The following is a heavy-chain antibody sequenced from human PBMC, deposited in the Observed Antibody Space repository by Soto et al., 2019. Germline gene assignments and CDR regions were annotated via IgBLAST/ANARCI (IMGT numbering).Heavy chain of an antibody. CDR1: GGTLNRHV. Sequence: QVQLVQSGAEVKKPGSSVKVSCKASGGTLNRHVISWVRQAPGQGPEWMGGITPMFGTTNYAQKFQGRVTITADESTSTVYMELSSLRSDDTAVYYCARERDDSSWSSVEYLQYWGQGTLVTVSS. CDR2: ITPMFGTT. D-gene: IGHD6-13*01. CDR3: ARERDDSSWSSVEYLQY. V-gene: IGHV1-69*01. J-gene: IGHJ1*01.